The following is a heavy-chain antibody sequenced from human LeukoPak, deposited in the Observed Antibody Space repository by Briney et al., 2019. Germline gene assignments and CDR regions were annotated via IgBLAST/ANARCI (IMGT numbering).Heavy chain of an antibody. J-gene: IGHJ4*02. Sequence: SVKVSCKASGGTFSSYAISWLRQAPGQGLEWMGGIIPIFGTANYAQKFQGRVTITTDESTSTAYMELSSLRSEDTAVYYCARCPYCGGDSYQYYFDYLGQGTLVTVSS. CDR1: GGTFSSYA. V-gene: IGHV1-69*05. CDR3: ARCPYCGGDSYQYYFDY. D-gene: IGHD2-21*02. CDR2: IIPIFGTA.